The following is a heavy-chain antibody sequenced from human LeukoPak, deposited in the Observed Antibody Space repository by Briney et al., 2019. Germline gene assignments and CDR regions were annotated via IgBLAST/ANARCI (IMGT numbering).Heavy chain of an antibody. J-gene: IGHJ6*02. D-gene: IGHD3-22*01. CDR2: INTNTGNP. V-gene: IGHV7-4-1*02. CDR1: GYTFTSYA. Sequence: ASVKVSCKASGYTFTSYAMNWVRQAPGQGLEWMGWINTNTGNPTYAQGFTGRFVFSLDTSVCTAYLQISSLKAEDTAVYYCASCSGYYFVPYYYYGMDVWGQGTAVTVSS. CDR3: ASCSGYYFVPYYYYGMDV.